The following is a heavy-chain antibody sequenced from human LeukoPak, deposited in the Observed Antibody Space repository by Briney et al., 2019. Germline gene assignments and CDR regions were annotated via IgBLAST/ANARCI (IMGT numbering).Heavy chain of an antibody. CDR1: GYTFTGYY. V-gene: IGHV1-2*02. CDR2: INPNSGGT. D-gene: IGHD6-13*01. Sequence: ASVKVSCKASGYTFTGYYMHWVRQPPGQGLEWMGWINPNSGGTNYAQKFQGRVTMTRDTSISTAYMELSRLRSDGTAVYYCARDTAAAETDYWGQGTLVTVSS. J-gene: IGHJ4*02. CDR3: ARDTAAAETDY.